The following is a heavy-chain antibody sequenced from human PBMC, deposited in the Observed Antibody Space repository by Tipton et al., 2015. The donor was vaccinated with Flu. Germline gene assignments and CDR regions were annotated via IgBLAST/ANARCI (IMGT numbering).Heavy chain of an antibody. CDR3: ARSEYSSLWYAFDY. V-gene: IGHV4-61*02. CDR2: VHASGST. D-gene: IGHD6-19*01. CDR1: GDSINSGRYY. Sequence: TLSLTCTVSGDSINSGRYYWSWIRQPAGKGLEWIGRVHASGSTISNPSLRSRVTISVDTSKNQFSLRLISVSAADTAVYYCARSEYSSLWYAFDYWGQGTLVTVSS. J-gene: IGHJ4*02.